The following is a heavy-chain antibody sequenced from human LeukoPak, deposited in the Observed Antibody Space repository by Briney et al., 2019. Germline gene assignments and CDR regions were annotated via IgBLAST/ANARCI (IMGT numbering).Heavy chain of an antibody. CDR3: ARERMYYDFWSGYYRPGRDAFDI. J-gene: IGHJ3*02. D-gene: IGHD3-3*01. CDR2: INPNSGGT. Sequence: ASLKVSCKASGYTFTAYYMHWVRQAPGQGLEWMGWINPNSGGTNYAQKFQGRVTMTRDTSISTAYMELSRLRSDDTAVYYCARERMYYDFWSGYYRPGRDAFDIWGQGTMVTVSS. V-gene: IGHV1-2*02. CDR1: GYTFTAYY.